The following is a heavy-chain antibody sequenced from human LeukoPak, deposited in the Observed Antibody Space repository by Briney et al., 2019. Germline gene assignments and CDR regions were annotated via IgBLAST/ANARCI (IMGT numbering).Heavy chain of an antibody. CDR1: GYSFTSYL. CDR2: IYPGDSDT. CDR3: ARQRVDCSSTSCYGGWFDP. Sequence: GESLKVSCKGSGYSFTSYLIGWVRQMPGKGLEWMGIIYPGDSDTRYSPSFQGQVTISADKSISTAYLQWSSLKASDTAMYYCARQRVDCSSTSCYGGWFDPWGQGTLVTVSS. V-gene: IGHV5-51*01. J-gene: IGHJ5*02. D-gene: IGHD2-2*01.